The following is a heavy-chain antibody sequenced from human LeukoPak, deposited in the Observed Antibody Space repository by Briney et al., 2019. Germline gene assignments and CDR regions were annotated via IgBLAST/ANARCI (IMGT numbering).Heavy chain of an antibody. D-gene: IGHD6-19*01. J-gene: IGHJ4*02. CDR3: ARVRRWYSSGWLFDY. V-gene: IGHV4-34*01. CDR1: GGSFSGYY. Sequence: SETLSLTCAVYGGSFSGYYWSWIRQPPGKGLEWIGEINHSGSTNYNPSLKSRVTISVDTSKNQFSLKLSSVTAADTAVYYCARVRRWYSSGWLFDYWGQGTLVTVPS. CDR2: INHSGST.